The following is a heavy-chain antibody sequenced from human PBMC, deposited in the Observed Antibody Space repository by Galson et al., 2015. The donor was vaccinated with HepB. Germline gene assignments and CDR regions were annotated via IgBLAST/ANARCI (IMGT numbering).Heavy chain of an antibody. CDR1: GYTFTSYG. J-gene: IGHJ6*02. V-gene: IGHV1-18*04. Sequence: SVKVSCKAPGYTFTSYGISWVRQAPGQGLEWMGWISAYNGNTNYAQKLQGRVTMTTDTSTSTAYMELRSLRSDDTAVYYCARVSSSWYTYYGMDAWGQGTTVTVSS. CDR2: ISAYNGNT. CDR3: ARVSSSWYTYYGMDA. D-gene: IGHD6-13*01.